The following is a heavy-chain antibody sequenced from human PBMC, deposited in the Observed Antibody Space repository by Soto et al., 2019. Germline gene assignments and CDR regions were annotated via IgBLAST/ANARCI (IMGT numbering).Heavy chain of an antibody. D-gene: IGHD6-19*01. Sequence: GGSLRLSCAASGFTFSSYGMHWVRQAPGKGLEWVAVISYDGSNKYYADSVKGRFTISRDNSKNTLYLQMNSLRAEDTAVYYCAKGQDSSGPFDYWGQGTLVTVSS. V-gene: IGHV3-30*18. CDR1: GFTFSSYG. J-gene: IGHJ4*02. CDR3: AKGQDSSGPFDY. CDR2: ISYDGSNK.